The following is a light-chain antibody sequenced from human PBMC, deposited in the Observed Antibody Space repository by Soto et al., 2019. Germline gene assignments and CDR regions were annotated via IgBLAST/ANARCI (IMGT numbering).Light chain of an antibody. CDR1: SSDVGNYKY. J-gene: IGLJ1*01. CDR2: EVS. V-gene: IGLV2-14*01. CDR3: FSYTSSGTYV. Sequence: QSVLTQPASVSGSPGQSITISCTGTSSDVGNYKYVSWYQQHPGKAPKLMIYEVSNRPSGVSNRFSGSKSGNTDSLTISGLQAEDETEYYCFSYTSSGTYVFGTGTKVTVL.